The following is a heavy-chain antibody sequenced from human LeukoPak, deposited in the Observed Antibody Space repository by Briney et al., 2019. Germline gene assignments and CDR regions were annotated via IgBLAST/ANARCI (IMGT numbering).Heavy chain of an antibody. CDR2: ISSSSSYI. V-gene: IGHV3-21*01. Sequence: GGSLRLSCAASGFTFSSYSMNWVRQAPGKGLEWVSSISSSSSYIYYADSVKGRFTISRDNAKNSLYLQMNSLRAEDTAVYYCARAQCSSSWYDAFDIWGQGTMVTVSS. CDR3: ARAQCSSSWYDAFDI. D-gene: IGHD6-13*01. CDR1: GFTFSSYS. J-gene: IGHJ3*02.